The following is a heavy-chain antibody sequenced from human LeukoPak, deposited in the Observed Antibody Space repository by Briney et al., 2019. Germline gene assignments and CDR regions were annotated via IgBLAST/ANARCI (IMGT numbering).Heavy chain of an antibody. CDR1: GFTFSSYW. CDR2: ISDSGGRT. V-gene: IGHV3-23*01. D-gene: IGHD3-22*01. J-gene: IGHJ4*02. Sequence: QAGGSLRLSCAASGFTFSSYWMSWVRQAPGKGLEWAAGISDSGGRTNYADSVKGRFTISRDNPKNTLYLQMNSLRAEDTAVYFCAKRGVVIRVILVGFHKEAYYFDSWGQGALVTVSS. CDR3: AKRGVVIRVILVGFHKEAYYFDS.